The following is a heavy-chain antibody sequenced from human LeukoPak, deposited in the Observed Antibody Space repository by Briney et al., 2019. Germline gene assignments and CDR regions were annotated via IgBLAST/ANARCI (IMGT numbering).Heavy chain of an antibody. Sequence: ASVKVSCKAPGYIFTNYYNHSVRQAPGQGLEWMGLITPTGGTTIYAQKFQGRVTMTSDLSTSTVNMDLSSLRSEDTAVYYCARALVYYFDSWGQGTLVTVSS. V-gene: IGHV1-46*01. D-gene: IGHD2-8*01. CDR1: GYIFTNYY. CDR2: ITPTGGTT. CDR3: ARALVYYFDS. J-gene: IGHJ4*02.